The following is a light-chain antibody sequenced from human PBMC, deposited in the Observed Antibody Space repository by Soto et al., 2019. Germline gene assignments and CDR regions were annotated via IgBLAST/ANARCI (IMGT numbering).Light chain of an antibody. CDR2: TIS. CDR3: LQHYAFPFT. CDR1: QDIGTY. Sequence: DIQMTQSPSSLSASVGGRVTITCRASQDIGTYLDWFQQKPGTAPKRLIYTISDLQSGVPSRFSGGGSGTEFTLTISNLQPEDSATYYGLQHYAFPFTFGPGTKVHV. J-gene: IGKJ3*01. V-gene: IGKV1-17*02.